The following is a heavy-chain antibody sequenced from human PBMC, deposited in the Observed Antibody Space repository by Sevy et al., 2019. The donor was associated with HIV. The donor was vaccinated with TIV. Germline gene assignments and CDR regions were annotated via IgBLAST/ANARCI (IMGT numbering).Heavy chain of an antibody. CDR1: GFTFSSYD. CDR2: ISSSGSSI. J-gene: IGHJ5*02. D-gene: IGHD3-10*01. Sequence: GGSLRLSCTASGFTFSSYDMNWVRQAPGKGLEWVSKISSSGSSIYYADSVKGRFTISRDNAKNPLHLQMNSLRAEDTAVYYWTGNGGGFDNWFDPWGQGTLVTVSS. V-gene: IGHV3-48*03. CDR3: TGNGGGFDNWFDP.